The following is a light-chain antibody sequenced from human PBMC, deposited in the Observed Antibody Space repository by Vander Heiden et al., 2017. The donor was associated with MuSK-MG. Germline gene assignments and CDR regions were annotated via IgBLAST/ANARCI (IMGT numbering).Light chain of an antibody. CDR2: DNN. CDR3: GSWDNSLRFGV. CDR1: SSNIGNNY. J-gene: IGLJ3*02. V-gene: IGLV1-51*01. Sequence: QSVLTQPPSVSAAPGPEVLLSCAGSSSNIGNNYVSWYQQLPGTAPKLLIYDNNRRPSGMPDRFSGAKSGTSATLAITGVQTGDEADYHCGSWDNSLRFGVFGGGTKLTVL.